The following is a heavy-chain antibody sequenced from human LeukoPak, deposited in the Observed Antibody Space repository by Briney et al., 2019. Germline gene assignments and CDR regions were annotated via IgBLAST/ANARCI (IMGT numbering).Heavy chain of an antibody. V-gene: IGHV4-31*03. CDR2: IYYSGST. Sequence: SQTLSLTCTVSGGSISSGGYYWSWIRQHPGKGLEWIGYIYYSGSTYYNPSLKSRVTISVDTSKNQFSLKLSSVTAADTAVYYCARDLRLGYCSSTSCSYYYYGMDVWGQGTTVTVSS. CDR1: GGSISSGGYY. D-gene: IGHD2-2*01. CDR3: ARDLRLGYCSSTSCSYYYYGMDV. J-gene: IGHJ6*02.